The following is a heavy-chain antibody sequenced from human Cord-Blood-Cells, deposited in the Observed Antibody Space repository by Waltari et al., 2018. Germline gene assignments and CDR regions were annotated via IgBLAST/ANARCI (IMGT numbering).Heavy chain of an antibody. V-gene: IGHV4-34*01. J-gene: IGHJ5*02. CDR2: SNHSGST. D-gene: IGHD2-2*01. Sequence: QVQLQQWGAGLLKPSETLSLTCAVYGGSFSGYYWSWIRQPPGKGLEWIGESNHSGSTNYNPSLKSRVTISVDTSKNQFSLKLSSVTAADTAVYYCARSKGSHCSSTSCYSNWFDPWGQGTLVTVSS. CDR3: ARSKGSHCSSTSCYSNWFDP. CDR1: GGSFSGYY.